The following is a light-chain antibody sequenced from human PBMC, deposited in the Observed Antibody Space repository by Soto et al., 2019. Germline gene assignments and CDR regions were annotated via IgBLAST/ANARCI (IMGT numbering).Light chain of an antibody. J-gene: IGKJ1*01. Sequence: EIVLTQSPGTLSLSPGERGTLSCRASQSVSSSHLAWNQQKPGQAPRLLIYGASSRATGIPDRFSGSGSGTDFSLTISRLEPEDFAVYYCQQYGSSPWTFGQGTKVEVK. CDR1: QSVSSSH. CDR3: QQYGSSPWT. CDR2: GAS. V-gene: IGKV3-20*01.